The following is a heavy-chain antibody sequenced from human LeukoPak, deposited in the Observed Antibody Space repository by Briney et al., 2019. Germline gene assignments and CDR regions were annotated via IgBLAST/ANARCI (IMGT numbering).Heavy chain of an antibody. J-gene: IGHJ4*02. CDR1: GGTFSSYA. CDR3: AREEAGDYFDY. Sequence: SVKVSCKASGGTFSSYAISWVRQAPGQGLESMGRIIPILGIANYAQKFQGRVTITADKSTSTACMELSSLRSEDTAVYYCAREEAGDYFDYWGQGTLVTVSS. V-gene: IGHV1-69*04. CDR2: IIPILGIA.